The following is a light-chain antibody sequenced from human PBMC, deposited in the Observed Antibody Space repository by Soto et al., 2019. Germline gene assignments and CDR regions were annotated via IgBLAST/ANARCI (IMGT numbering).Light chain of an antibody. J-gene: IGLJ1*01. V-gene: IGLV2-11*01. CDR1: SSDVGGYDH. CDR3: CSSADSYTFV. Sequence: QSVLTQPASVSGSPGQSITISCTGTSSDVGGYDHVSWYQHHPDKAPKLIIYDVTKRPSGVPGRFSGSKSGNTASLTISGLQAEDGADYYCCSSADSYTFVFGTGTKVTVL. CDR2: DVT.